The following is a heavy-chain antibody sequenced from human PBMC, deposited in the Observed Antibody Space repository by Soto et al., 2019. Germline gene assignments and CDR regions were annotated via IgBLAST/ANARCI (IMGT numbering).Heavy chain of an antibody. CDR2: IIPIFGTA. CDR3: ARATYDFWSGVDY. D-gene: IGHD3-3*01. Sequence: ASVKVSCKASGGTFSSYAISWVRQAPGQGLEWMGGIIPIFGTANYAQKFQGRVTITTDTSTSTAYMELRSLRSDDTAVYYCARATYDFWSGVDYWGQGTLVTVSS. CDR1: GGTFSSYA. J-gene: IGHJ4*02. V-gene: IGHV1-69*05.